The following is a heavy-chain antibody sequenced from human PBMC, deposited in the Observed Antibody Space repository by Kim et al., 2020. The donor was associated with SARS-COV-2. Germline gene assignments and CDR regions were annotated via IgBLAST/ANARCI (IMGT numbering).Heavy chain of an antibody. Sequence: GESLKISCAASGFTFRSFTMNWVRQAPGKGLEWVSSISSNSAYIYYADSLRGRFTISRDNAKNSLYLQMDSLRAEDTAVYYCARESATVSLSSLDYYDYW. J-gene: IGHJ4*01. D-gene: IGHD1-1*01. CDR2: ISSNSAYI. CDR1: GFTFRSFT. CDR3: ARESATVSLSSLDYYDY. V-gene: IGHV3-21*01.